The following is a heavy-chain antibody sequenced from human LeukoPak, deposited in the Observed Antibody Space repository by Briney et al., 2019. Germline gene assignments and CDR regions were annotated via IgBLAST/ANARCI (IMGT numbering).Heavy chain of an antibody. CDR3: ARDFQMVVTATISGAFDI. V-gene: IGHV4-4*07. CDR2: NYSSGST. D-gene: IGHD2-21*02. Sequence: SETLSLPCTVSGGSISRYYWSWIRQPAGKGLEWIGRNYSSGSTNYNPSLKSRVTMSVDTSNNRFSLKLSSVTAADTAVYYCARDFQMVVTATISGAFDIWGQGTMVTVSS. CDR1: GGSISRYY. J-gene: IGHJ3*02.